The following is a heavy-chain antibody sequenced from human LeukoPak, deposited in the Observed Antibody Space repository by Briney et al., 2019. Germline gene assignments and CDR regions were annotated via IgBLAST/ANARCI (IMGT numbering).Heavy chain of an antibody. CDR2: ISGSGGST. V-gene: IGHV3-23*01. CDR3: AKDQGSLYYYYMDV. D-gene: IGHD6-19*01. CDR1: GFTFSSYA. J-gene: IGHJ6*03. Sequence: GGSLRLSCAASGFTFSSYAMSWVRQAPGKGLEWVSAISGSGGSTYYADSVKGRFTISRDNSKNALYLQMNSLRVEDTAVYYCAKDQGSLYYYYMDVWGKGTTVIVSS.